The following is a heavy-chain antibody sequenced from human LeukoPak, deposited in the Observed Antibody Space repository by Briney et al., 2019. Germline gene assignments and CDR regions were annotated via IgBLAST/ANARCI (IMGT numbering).Heavy chain of an antibody. CDR3: AGPIAAAGRDSGYYYGMDV. V-gene: IGHV1-69*06. D-gene: IGHD6-13*01. Sequence: GSSVKVSCKASGGTFSSYAISWVRQAPGQGLEWMGGIIPIFCTANYAQKFQGRVTITADKSTSTAYMELSSLRSEDTAVYYCAGPIAAAGRDSGYYYGMDVWGKGTTVTVSS. J-gene: IGHJ6*04. CDR1: GGTFSSYA. CDR2: IIPIFCTA.